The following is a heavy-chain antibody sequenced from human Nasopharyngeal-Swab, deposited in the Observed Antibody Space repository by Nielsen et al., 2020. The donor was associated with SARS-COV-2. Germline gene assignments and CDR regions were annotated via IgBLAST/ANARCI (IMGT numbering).Heavy chain of an antibody. CDR2: IYPGDSDT. D-gene: IGHD1-26*01. Sequence: KVSCKGSGYSFTSCWIGWVRQMPGKGLEWMGIIYPGDSDTRYSPSFQGQVTISADKSISTAYLQWSSLKASDTAMYYCARRGSGSHGYYYGMDVWGQGTTVTVSS. CDR1: GYSFTSCW. V-gene: IGHV5-51*01. CDR3: ARRGSGSHGYYYGMDV. J-gene: IGHJ6*02.